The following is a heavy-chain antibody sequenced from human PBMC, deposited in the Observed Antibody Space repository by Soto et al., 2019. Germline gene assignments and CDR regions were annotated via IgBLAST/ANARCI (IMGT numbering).Heavy chain of an antibody. CDR3: AKARYYDFWSGYYEY. Sequence: GALRLSCAASGFTFSSYAMSWVRQAPGKGLEWVSAISGSGGSTYYADSVKGRFTISRDNSKNTLYLQMNSLRAEDTAVYYCAKARYYDFWSGYYEYWGQGTLVTVSS. CDR2: ISGSGGST. CDR1: GFTFSSYA. V-gene: IGHV3-23*01. D-gene: IGHD3-3*01. J-gene: IGHJ4*02.